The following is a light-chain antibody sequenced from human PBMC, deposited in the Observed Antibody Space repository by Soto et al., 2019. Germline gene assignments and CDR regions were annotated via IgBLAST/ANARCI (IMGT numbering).Light chain of an antibody. CDR1: QSISSW. V-gene: IGKV1-5*01. Sequence: DIQMTPSPSTLSASVVDRVTITCRASQSISSWLAWYQQKLGRAPRLLIYDASSLESGVPSRFSGSGYGTEFTLTISSLQPDDFATYYCQQYNTYSSLTFGGGTKVDI. J-gene: IGKJ4*01. CDR2: DAS. CDR3: QQYNTYSSLT.